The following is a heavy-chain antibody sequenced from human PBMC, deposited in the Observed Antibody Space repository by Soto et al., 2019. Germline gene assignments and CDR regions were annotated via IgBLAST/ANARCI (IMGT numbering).Heavy chain of an antibody. CDR3: ARGKRGSSWYRGEEKYYYYGMDV. CDR1: GESFNGYY. V-gene: IGHV4-34*01. D-gene: IGHD6-13*01. J-gene: IGHJ6*02. CDR2: IHHSGST. Sequence: TLSLTCTAYGESFNGYYWSWIRQPPGKGLEWIGEIHHSGSTNYNPSLKSRVTFSIDTSKRQFSLKVRSVTAADTAVYYCARGKRGSSWYRGEEKYYYYGMDVWGQGTPVTVSS.